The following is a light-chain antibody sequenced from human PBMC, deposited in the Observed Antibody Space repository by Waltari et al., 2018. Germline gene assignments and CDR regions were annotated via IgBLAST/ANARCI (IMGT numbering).Light chain of an antibody. CDR1: QRVSSN. V-gene: IGKV3-15*01. Sequence: EIVMTQSPATLSVSPGERATLSCRASQRVSSNLAWYQQRPGQAPRLLIYGASTRATGIPARFSGNRSGTEFTLTISSLQSEDFAVYYCQQYDNWPRTFGQGTKVDI. CDR3: QQYDNWPRT. CDR2: GAS. J-gene: IGKJ1*01.